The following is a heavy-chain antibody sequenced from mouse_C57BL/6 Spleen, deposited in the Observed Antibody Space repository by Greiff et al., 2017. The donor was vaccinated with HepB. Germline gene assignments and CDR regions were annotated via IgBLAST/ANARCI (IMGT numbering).Heavy chain of an antibody. Sequence: EVKVEESGGGLVKPGGSLKLSCAASGFTFSDYGMHWVRQAPEKGLEWVAYISSGSSTIYYADTVKGRFTISRDNAKNTLFLQMTSLRSEDTAMYYWARSYYGNYVAWFAYWGQGTLVTVSA. CDR1: GFTFSDYG. CDR3: ARSYYGNYVAWFAY. D-gene: IGHD2-10*01. V-gene: IGHV5-17*01. J-gene: IGHJ3*01. CDR2: ISSGSSTI.